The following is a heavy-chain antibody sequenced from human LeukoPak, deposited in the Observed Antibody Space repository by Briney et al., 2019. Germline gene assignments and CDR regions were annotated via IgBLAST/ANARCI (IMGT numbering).Heavy chain of an antibody. Sequence: SETLSLTCTVSSDSISTTSYYWAWIRQSPGRGLEWIGSIYFRGTTHYNLSLKSRVSISIDTSKSQFSLKLSSVTAADTAVYYCARDPDGVGGAPFEHWGQGILVTVSS. J-gene: IGHJ4*02. CDR1: SDSISTTSYY. CDR3: ARDPDGVGGAPFEH. CDR2: IYFRGTT. D-gene: IGHD3-10*01. V-gene: IGHV4-39*02.